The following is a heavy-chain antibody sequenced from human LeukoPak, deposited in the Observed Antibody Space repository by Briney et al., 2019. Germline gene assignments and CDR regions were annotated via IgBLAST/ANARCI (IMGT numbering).Heavy chain of an antibody. CDR3: ARADQNCGGDCYYFDY. Sequence: SETLSLTCAVYGGSFSGYYWSWIRQPPGKGLEWIGEINHSGSTNYNPSLKSRVTISVDTSKNQFSLKLSSVTAADTAVYYCARADQNCGGDCYYFDYWGQGTLVTVSS. J-gene: IGHJ4*02. CDR2: INHSGST. V-gene: IGHV4-34*01. D-gene: IGHD2-21*02. CDR1: GGSFSGYY.